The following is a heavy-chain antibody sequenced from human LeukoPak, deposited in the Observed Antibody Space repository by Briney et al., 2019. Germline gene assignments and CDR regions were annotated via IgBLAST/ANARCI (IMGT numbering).Heavy chain of an antibody. CDR2: INHSRGT. J-gene: IGHJ4*02. Sequence: SETLSLTCSVYGGSITAYYWSWIRQPPGKGVEWIGKINHSRGTKYNPSLESRVTILLDASKNEFSLNLNSVTAADTAVYYCAGEDYYFDSWGQGTLVTVSS. CDR3: AGEDYYFDS. CDR1: GGSITAYY. V-gene: IGHV4-34*01.